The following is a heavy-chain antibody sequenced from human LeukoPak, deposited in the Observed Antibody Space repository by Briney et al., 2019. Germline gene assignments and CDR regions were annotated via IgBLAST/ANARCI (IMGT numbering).Heavy chain of an antibody. J-gene: IGHJ4*02. D-gene: IGHD2/OR15-2a*01. CDR3: ARGVYYFDY. CDR2: IKEDGSEI. Sequence: GGSLRLSCAASGFTFNTDWMSWVRQAPGKGLEWVAKIKEDGSEIYYVDSVKGRFTISRDNAKNSLYLQINSPRAENTAVYYCARGVYYFDYWGQGTLVTVSS. CDR1: GFTFNTDW. V-gene: IGHV3-7*03.